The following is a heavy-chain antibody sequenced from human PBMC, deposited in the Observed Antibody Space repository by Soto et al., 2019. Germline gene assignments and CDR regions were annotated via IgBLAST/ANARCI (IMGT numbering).Heavy chain of an antibody. CDR2: ISSSSSSI. V-gene: IGHV3-21*04. Sequence: PGGSLRLXCAASGFTFSSYSMNWVRQAPGKGLEWVSSISSSSSSIYYADSVKGRFTISRDNSKNTLYLQMNSLRAEDTAVYYCARELSPNPVGYYGMDVWGQGTTVTVSS. CDR1: GFTFSSYS. CDR3: ARELSPNPVGYYGMDV. J-gene: IGHJ6*02.